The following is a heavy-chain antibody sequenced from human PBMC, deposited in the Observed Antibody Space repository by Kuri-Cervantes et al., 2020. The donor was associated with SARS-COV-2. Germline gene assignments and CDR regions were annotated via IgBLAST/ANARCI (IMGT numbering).Heavy chain of an antibody. Sequence: GGSLRLSCAASGFTFSSYEMNWVRQAPGKGLEWVSYISSSGSTIYYADSVKGRFTISRDNAKNSLYLQMNSLRAEDTALYYCARDLGAAAGTSSAFDYWGQGTLVTVSS. CDR1: GFTFSSYE. V-gene: IGHV3-48*03. CDR3: ARDLGAAAGTSSAFDY. J-gene: IGHJ4*02. D-gene: IGHD6-13*01. CDR2: ISSSGSTI.